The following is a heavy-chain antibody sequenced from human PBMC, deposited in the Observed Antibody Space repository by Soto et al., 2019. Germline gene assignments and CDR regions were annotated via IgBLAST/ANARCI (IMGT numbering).Heavy chain of an antibody. CDR1: GYTFTGYY. D-gene: IGHD6-13*01. V-gene: IGHV1-2*04. Sequence: GASVKVSCKASGYTFTGYYMHWVRQAPGQGLEWMGWINPNSGGTNYAQKFQGWVTMTRDTSISTAYMELSRLRSDDTAVYYCARVRRVSEIQQLTLGMDVWGQGTRVTVSS. CDR3: ARVRRVSEIQQLTLGMDV. J-gene: IGHJ6*02. CDR2: INPNSGGT.